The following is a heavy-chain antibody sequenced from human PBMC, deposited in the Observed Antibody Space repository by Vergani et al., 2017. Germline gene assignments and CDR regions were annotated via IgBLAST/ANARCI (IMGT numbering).Heavy chain of an antibody. J-gene: IGHJ6*02. D-gene: IGHD3-22*01. CDR2: ISAYNGNT. Sequence: QVQLVQSGAEVKKPGASVKVSCKASGYTFTSYGISCVRQAPGQGLEWMGWISAYNGNTNYAQKLQGRVTMTTDTSTSTAYMELRSLRSDDTAVYYCARDHVEGAYYYDSSGYYLYYYYGMDVWGQGTTVTVSS. CDR3: ARDHVEGAYYYDSSGYYLYYYYGMDV. V-gene: IGHV1-18*01. CDR1: GYTFTSYG.